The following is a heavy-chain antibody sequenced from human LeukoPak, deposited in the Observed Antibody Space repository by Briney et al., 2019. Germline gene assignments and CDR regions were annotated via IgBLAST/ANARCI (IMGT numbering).Heavy chain of an antibody. V-gene: IGHV3-30*18. CDR2: ISYDGSNK. CDR1: GFTFSSYG. D-gene: IGHD1-26*01. CDR3: AKDRLGSSGSQPAPDY. J-gene: IGHJ4*02. Sequence: GGSLRLSCAASGFTFSSYGMHWVRQAPGKGLEWVAVISYDGSNKYYADSVKGRFTISRDNSKNTLYLQMNSLRAEDTAVHYCAKDRLGSSGSQPAPDYWGQGTLVSVSS.